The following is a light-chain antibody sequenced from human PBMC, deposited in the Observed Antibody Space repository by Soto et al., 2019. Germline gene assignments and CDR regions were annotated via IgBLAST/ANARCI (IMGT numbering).Light chain of an antibody. V-gene: IGKV3-15*01. J-gene: IGKJ1*01. CDR3: QHYNSYSEA. CDR1: QSVFSS. Sequence: EIVMTQSPATLSVSPGERATLSCRASQSVFSSLAWYQQKPGQAPRLLIYGAATRATGIPARFSGSGSGTEFTLTISSLQSEDFAVYYCQHYNSYSEAFGQGTKVELK. CDR2: GAA.